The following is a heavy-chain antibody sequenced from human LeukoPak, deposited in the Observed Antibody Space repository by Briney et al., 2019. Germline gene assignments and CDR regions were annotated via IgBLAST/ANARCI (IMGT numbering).Heavy chain of an antibody. CDR1: GFTFSNYN. V-gene: IGHV3-48*01. CDR2: ITLSSSTI. J-gene: IGHJ4*02. D-gene: IGHD6-13*01. CDR3: ARETPQSSSWTAFDY. Sequence: GGSLRLSCAASGFTFSNYNMNWVRQAPGKGLEWVSYITLSSSTIYYADSVKGRSTISRDNAKNSLSLQMNSLRAEDTAVYYCARETPQSSSWTAFDYWGQGTLVTVSS.